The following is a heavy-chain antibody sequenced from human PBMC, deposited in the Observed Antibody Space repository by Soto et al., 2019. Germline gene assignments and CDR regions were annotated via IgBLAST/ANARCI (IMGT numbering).Heavy chain of an antibody. J-gene: IGHJ4*02. V-gene: IGHV3-23*01. Sequence: ETLSLTCTVSGGSISSYAMSWVRHAPGKGLEWVSAISGIVGSTYDADSVKGRFTISRDNSKSTLYLQMNSLRAEDTAVYYCAKDGITMIDGEPHFDYWGQGTLVTVSS. CDR3: AKDGITMIDGEPHFDY. D-gene: IGHD3-22*01. CDR2: ISGIVGST. CDR1: GGSISSYA.